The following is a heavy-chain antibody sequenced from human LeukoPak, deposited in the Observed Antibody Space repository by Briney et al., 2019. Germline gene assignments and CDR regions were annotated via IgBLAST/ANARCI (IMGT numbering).Heavy chain of an antibody. CDR3: VRGGIQVSGIDEIDY. CDR1: GFTFRSYD. J-gene: IGHJ4*02. Sequence: PGGSLRLSCAASGFTFRSYDMHWVRQVTGKGLEWVSAVGISGDTYYAGSVKGRFTISRENAKNSLYPQMNSLTAGDTAVYYCVRGGIQVSGIDEIDYWGQGTLVTVSS. V-gene: IGHV3-13*01. D-gene: IGHD6-19*01. CDR2: VGISGDT.